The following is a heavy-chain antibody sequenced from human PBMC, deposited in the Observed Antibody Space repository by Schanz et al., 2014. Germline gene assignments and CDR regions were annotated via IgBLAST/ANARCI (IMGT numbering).Heavy chain of an antibody. CDR2: ISASGGTT. J-gene: IGHJ5*02. CDR1: GFTFSSHW. V-gene: IGHV3-74*01. CDR3: ARPALWFGDNCFDP. D-gene: IGHD3-10*01. Sequence: EVQLVQSGGGLVQPGGSLRLSCAASGFTFSSHWMHWVRQDPGKGLVWVSAISASGGTTYYADSVKGRFTISRDNSKNTLYLQMNSLRAEDTAVYYCARPALWFGDNCFDPWGQGTLVTVSS.